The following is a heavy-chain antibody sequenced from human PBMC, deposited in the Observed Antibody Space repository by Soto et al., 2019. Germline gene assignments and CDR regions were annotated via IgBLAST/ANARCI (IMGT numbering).Heavy chain of an antibody. J-gene: IGHJ3*02. V-gene: IGHV4-59*01. D-gene: IGHD2-2*01. CDR2: IYYSGST. CDR1: GGSISSYY. Sequence: QVQLQESGPGLVKPSETLSLTCTVSGGSISSYYWSWIRQPPGKGLEWIGYIYYSGSTNYNPSLKRPVTISVDTSKNQFSLKLSSVTAADTAVYYCARVADIVVVPAAMRVRAFDIWGQGTMVTVSS. CDR3: ARVADIVVVPAAMRVRAFDI.